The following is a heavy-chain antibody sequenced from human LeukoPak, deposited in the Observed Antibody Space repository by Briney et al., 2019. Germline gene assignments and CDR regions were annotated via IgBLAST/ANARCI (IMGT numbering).Heavy chain of an antibody. CDR1: GFTFSSYG. V-gene: IGHV3-23*01. Sequence: GGSLRLSCAASGFTFSSYGMSGVRQAPGKGLEGVSAINDSGGDTYYADSVKGRFTVSRDNSRNTLYLQMNSLRAEDTAVYFCAKRSDYGGNWNYFDYWGQGTLVTVSS. D-gene: IGHD4-23*01. CDR2: INDSGGDT. CDR3: AKRSDYGGNWNYFDY. J-gene: IGHJ4*02.